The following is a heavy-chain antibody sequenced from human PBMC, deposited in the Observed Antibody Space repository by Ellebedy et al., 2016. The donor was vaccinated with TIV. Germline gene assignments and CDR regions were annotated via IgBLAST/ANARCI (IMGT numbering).Heavy chain of an antibody. CDR2: ITTSSSTV. CDR1: GFSFSSYN. J-gene: IGHJ6*02. D-gene: IGHD2-2*01. CDR3: ARDRGCRSASCNVVGYYYYGMDV. V-gene: IGHV3-48*02. Sequence: GESLKISCEASGFSFSSYNMNWVRQAPGRGLEWVSYITTSSSTVYYADSVKGRFTISRDNARNSLYLQMNSLRDEDTAVYYCARDRGCRSASCNVVGYYYYGMDVWGQGTTVTVSS.